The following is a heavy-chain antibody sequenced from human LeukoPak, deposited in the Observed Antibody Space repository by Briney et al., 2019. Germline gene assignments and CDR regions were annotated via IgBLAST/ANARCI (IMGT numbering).Heavy chain of an antibody. D-gene: IGHD1-26*01. Sequence: GGSLRLSCAASGFSFSVYEIHWVRQAPGKGLEWISDISSSGSTTYYADSVKGRFTISRDNAKNSLYLQMNSLRAEDTAVYYCARDNSGSYFDYWGQGTLVTVSS. CDR2: ISSSGSTT. V-gene: IGHV3-48*03. J-gene: IGHJ4*02. CDR1: GFSFSVYE. CDR3: ARDNSGSYFDY.